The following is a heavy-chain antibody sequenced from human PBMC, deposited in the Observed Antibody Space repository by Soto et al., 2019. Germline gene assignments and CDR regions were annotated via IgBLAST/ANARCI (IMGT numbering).Heavy chain of an antibody. CDR2: IFHGGNT. J-gene: IGHJ3*01. V-gene: IGHV4-38-2*01. CDR1: CFFIISGNY. Sequence: ETXSLTVDVSCFFIISGNYWGWIRKPPGKGLEWIGSIFHGGNTYYNPSLKSRVTISVDMSKNQFSLKLNSVTAEDTAVYYCARARWYDAFDVWGQGTVVTV. D-gene: IGHD2-15*01. CDR3: ARARWYDAFDV.